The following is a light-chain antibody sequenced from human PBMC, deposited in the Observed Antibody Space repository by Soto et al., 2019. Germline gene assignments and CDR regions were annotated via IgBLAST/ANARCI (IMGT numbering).Light chain of an antibody. V-gene: IGKV1-5*01. J-gene: IGKJ1*01. Sequence: DIQMTQSPSTLSASVGDRVTNTCRASQSISSWLAWYQQKPGKAPKLLIYDASSLESGVPSRFSGSGSGTEFTLTISSLQPDDFATYYGQQYNSYSTWTFGQGTKVEIK. CDR1: QSISSW. CDR3: QQYNSYSTWT. CDR2: DAS.